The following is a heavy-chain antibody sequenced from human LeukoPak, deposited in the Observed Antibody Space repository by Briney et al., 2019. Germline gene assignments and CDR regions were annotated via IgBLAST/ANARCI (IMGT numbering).Heavy chain of an antibody. CDR1: AGSISSYY. J-gene: IGHJ3*02. CDR2: LSKSGTT. CDR3: ARARYVNSFYAFDI. V-gene: IGHV4-59*01. D-gene: IGHD3-9*01. Sequence: SATLSRTCTVYAGSISSYYWSWIRLPPGKGLEWIGYLSKSGTTNYSPSLESRVTIFRDTSKNQFFLKLSSVTAADTSMYYCARARYVNSFYAFDIWGQGTLVTVSS.